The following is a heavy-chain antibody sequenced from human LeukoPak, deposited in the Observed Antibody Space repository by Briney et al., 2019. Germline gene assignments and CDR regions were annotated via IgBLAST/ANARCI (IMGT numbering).Heavy chain of an antibody. D-gene: IGHD5-18*01. Sequence: GGSLRLSCAASGFTFSSYSMNWVRQAPGKGLEWVAVISYDGSNKYYADSVKGRFTISRDNSKNTLYLQMNSRRAEDTAVYYCAKKKSGYSYGYRAFDIWGQGTMVTVSS. J-gene: IGHJ3*02. CDR1: GFTFSSYS. V-gene: IGHV3-30*18. CDR3: AKKKSGYSYGYRAFDI. CDR2: ISYDGSNK.